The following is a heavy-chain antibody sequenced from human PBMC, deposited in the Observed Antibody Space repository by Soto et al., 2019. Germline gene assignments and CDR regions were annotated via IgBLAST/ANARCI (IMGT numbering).Heavy chain of an antibody. V-gene: IGHV4-39*01. D-gene: IGHD2-15*01. J-gene: IGHJ4*02. Sequence: SETLSLTCAVSGGSVSSNSYSWGWIRQSPGKGLEWIGIIYSTENTYYHPSLLSRVTISADTSMSEFSLRLSSVTAADTAVYYCARRYGGTFDYWGQGTLVTVSS. CDR2: IYSTENT. CDR3: ARRYGGTFDY. CDR1: GGSVSSNSYS.